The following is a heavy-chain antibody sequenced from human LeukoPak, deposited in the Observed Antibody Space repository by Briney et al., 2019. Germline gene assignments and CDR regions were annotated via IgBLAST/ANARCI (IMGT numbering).Heavy chain of an antibody. CDR2: INQSGSI. Sequence: LKPSETLSLTCAVYGGSFSGYYWNWIRQPPEKGLEWIGEINQSGSINYNPSLKSRVTMSVDTSKNQFSLKLSSVTAADTAVYYCARGSYDDYGFKHWYFDLWGRGTLVTVS. D-gene: IGHD4-17*01. J-gene: IGHJ2*01. CDR3: ARGSYDDYGFKHWYFDL. V-gene: IGHV4-34*01. CDR1: GGSFSGYY.